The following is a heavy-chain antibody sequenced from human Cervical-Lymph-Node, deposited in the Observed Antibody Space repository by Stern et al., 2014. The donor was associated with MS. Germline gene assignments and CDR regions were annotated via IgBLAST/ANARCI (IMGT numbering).Heavy chain of an antibody. V-gene: IGHV3-33*01. CDR3: ARGELAAHLLGALDI. CDR1: GSTFTNYG. D-gene: IGHD1-1*01. CDR2: DGCNM. J-gene: IGHJ3*02. Sequence: VQLVESGAGVVQPGRSLRLSCAGSGSTFTNYGIHWVRQAPGRGLQWVAYDGCNMHYVHSVKGRFSISRDNSKNTLYLQMNSLRVEDTAVYYCARGELAAHLLGALDIWGQGTLVTVSS.